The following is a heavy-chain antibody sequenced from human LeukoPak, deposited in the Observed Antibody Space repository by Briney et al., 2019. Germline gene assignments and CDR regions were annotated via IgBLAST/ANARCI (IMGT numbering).Heavy chain of an antibody. CDR2: ISADAKQT. Sequence: GGSLRLSCAAAGFTLKNYAMNWVRQAPGKGLEWVALISADAKQTHYADLVKGRFTISRDISKNILNLQMNSLRVEDTAVYYCAKDLDSSDRYAGKPADDWGQGTLVTVSS. J-gene: IGHJ4*02. D-gene: IGHD6-19*01. V-gene: IGHV3-23*01. CDR1: GFTLKNYA. CDR3: AKDLDSSDRYAGKPADD.